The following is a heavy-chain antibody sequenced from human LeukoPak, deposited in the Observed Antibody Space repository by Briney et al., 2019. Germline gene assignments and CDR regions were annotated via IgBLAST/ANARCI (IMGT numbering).Heavy chain of an antibody. D-gene: IGHD3-22*01. CDR2: ISGSGDNT. CDR1: GFTFSSYS. V-gene: IGHV3-23*01. CDR3: AKGSYYDSSGSFYFDY. Sequence: GGSLRLSCAASGFTFSSYSMNWVRQVPGKGLEWVSGISGSGDNTYYADSVKGRFTISRDNSKNTLYVQVNSLGTEDTAAYYCAKGSYYDSSGSFYFDYWGQGTLVTVSS. J-gene: IGHJ4*02.